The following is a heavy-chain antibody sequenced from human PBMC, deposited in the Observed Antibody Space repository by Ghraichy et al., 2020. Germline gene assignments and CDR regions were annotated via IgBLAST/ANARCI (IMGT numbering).Heavy chain of an antibody. CDR1: GGSVSSGGYY. D-gene: IGHD3-22*01. CDR3: AAETLGAYDDSSGYCTLDY. CDR2: VSDSGRS. Sequence: SETLSLTCTVSGGSVSSGGYYRSWIRQPPGKGLEWIGYVSDSGRSTYNPSLTSRVAMSVDTSKDQFSLKLSSVTAADTAVYYCAAETLGAYDDSSGYCTLDYWGQGALVTVSS. V-gene: IGHV4-61*08. J-gene: IGHJ4*02.